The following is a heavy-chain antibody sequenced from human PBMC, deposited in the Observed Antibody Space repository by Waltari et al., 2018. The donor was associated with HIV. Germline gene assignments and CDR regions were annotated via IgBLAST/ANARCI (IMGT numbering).Heavy chain of an antibody. V-gene: IGHV4-34*01. D-gene: IGHD2-2*01. Sequence: QVQLQQWGAGLLKPSETLSLTCAVYGASFSGYYWTWIRPPPGKGLEWIGEINHRGSTNYNPSLKSRVTISVDTSKNQFSLKLSSVTAADTAVYYCARGSIVLVPAATNYFDYWGQGTLVTVSS. CDR3: ARGSIVLVPAATNYFDY. J-gene: IGHJ4*02. CDR1: GASFSGYY. CDR2: INHRGST.